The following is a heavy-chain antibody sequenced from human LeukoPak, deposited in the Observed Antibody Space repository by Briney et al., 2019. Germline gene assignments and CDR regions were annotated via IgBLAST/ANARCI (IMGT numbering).Heavy chain of an antibody. CDR3: AKWRSSVGDY. J-gene: IGHJ4*02. D-gene: IGHD3-10*01. CDR2: VSGNGGTT. CDR1: GFTFTGYA. V-gene: IGHV3-23*01. Sequence: PGGSLRLSCVASGFTFTGYAMNWVRQAPGKGLEWVSAVSGNGGTTYFADSVKGRFTISRDNSKNTLYLQMNSLRAEDTAVYYCAKWRSSVGDYWGQGTLVTVSS.